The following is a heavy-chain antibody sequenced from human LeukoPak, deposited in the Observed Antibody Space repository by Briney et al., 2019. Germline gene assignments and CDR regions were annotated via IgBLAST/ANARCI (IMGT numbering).Heavy chain of an antibody. CDR1: GFTFGGYG. J-gene: IGHJ4*02. D-gene: IGHD5-12*01. V-gene: IGHV3-23*01. Sequence: GGSLRLSCAGSGFTFGGYGMTWVRQAPGKGLEWVSGISGSGDSTYYADSVKGRFTIFRDNSESTLYLQMNSLTAEDTALYYCAKGIGNTGYDPPAYWGQGTLVTVSS. CDR2: ISGSGDST. CDR3: AKGIGNTGYDPPAY.